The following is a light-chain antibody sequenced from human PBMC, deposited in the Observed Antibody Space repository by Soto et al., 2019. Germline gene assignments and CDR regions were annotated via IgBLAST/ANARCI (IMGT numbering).Light chain of an antibody. Sequence: SYELTQPPSVSVSPGQTASIACSGDKLGDKYACWYQQKPGQSPVLVIYQDSKRPSGIPERFSGSSSGNTATLTISGTQAMDDADYYCQAWGSSTGVFGGGTKVTVL. CDR1: KLGDKY. CDR3: QAWGSSTGV. J-gene: IGLJ2*01. CDR2: QDS. V-gene: IGLV3-1*01.